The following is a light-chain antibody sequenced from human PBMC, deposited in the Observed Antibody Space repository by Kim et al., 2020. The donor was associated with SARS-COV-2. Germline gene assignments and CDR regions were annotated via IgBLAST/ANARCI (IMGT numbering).Light chain of an antibody. CDR1: QSVTKY. V-gene: IGKV3-11*01. J-gene: IGKJ1*01. CDR2: DAS. Sequence: LSPGDRATLSCRASQSVTKYLAWYQHKPGQTPRLLIYDASNRATGIPARFSGSGSGSDFTLTISSLEPEDFAVYYCQQRSHWPRTFGQGTKVDIK. CDR3: QQRSHWPRT.